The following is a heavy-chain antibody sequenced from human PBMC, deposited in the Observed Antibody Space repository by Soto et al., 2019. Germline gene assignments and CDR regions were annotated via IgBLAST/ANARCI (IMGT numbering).Heavy chain of an antibody. V-gene: IGHV3-23*01. CDR2: FSAGGDYR. CDR1: GFSFSDYS. Sequence: EVQLLQSGGGLAQPGGSLTLSCAASGFSFSDYSMNWVRRAPGNGLEWVSAFSAGGDYRHYADSVKGRFTISRDNSKNTLLLQMNSLRGEDTARYCCAREARYDRGVYHYEGIDYWGQGTLVTVSS. J-gene: IGHJ4*02. CDR3: AREARYDRGVYHYEGIDY. D-gene: IGHD3-22*01.